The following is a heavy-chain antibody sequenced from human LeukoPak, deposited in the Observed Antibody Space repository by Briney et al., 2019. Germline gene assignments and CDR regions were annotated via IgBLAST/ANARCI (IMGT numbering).Heavy chain of an antibody. CDR1: GYIFTDYY. V-gene: IGHV1-46*01. Sequence: GASVKVSCKTSGYIFTDYYIHWVRQAPGQGLEWMGILNSSGGSTTYAQKFQGRVTITADESTSTAYMELSSLRSEDTAVYYCARGVSAGPFDYWGQGTLVTVSS. CDR2: LNSSGGST. CDR3: ARGVSAGPFDY. J-gene: IGHJ4*02. D-gene: IGHD6-19*01.